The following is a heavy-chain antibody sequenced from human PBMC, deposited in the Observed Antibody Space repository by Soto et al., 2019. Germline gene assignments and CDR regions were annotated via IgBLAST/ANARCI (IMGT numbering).Heavy chain of an antibody. V-gene: IGHV3-23*01. Sequence: EVQLLESGGGLVQGGESLRLSCPASGFTFSNYPMSWVRQVPGKGLEWVSSISASGGSTYYADSVRGRFTISRDNSKNTRYLQMNIREAEDRAVYNCPKNNLFGSGTKDSGGKETLVPSPQ. D-gene: IGHD3-10*01. CDR1: GFTFSNYP. CDR2: ISASGGST. J-gene: IGHJ4*02. CDR3: PKNNLFGSGTKDS.